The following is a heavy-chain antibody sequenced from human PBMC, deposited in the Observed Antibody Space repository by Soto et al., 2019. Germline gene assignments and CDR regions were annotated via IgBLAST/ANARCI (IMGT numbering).Heavy chain of an antibody. Sequence: QVQLQESGPGLVKPSQTLSLTCTVSGVSISSGGYYWSWIRQHPGKGLEWIGYIYYSGSTYYNPSLKSRVTISVATSKNQFSLKLSSVTAADTAVYYCARDYWYYDILTEGYYYYGMDVWGQGTTVTVSS. CDR2: IYYSGST. V-gene: IGHV4-31*03. CDR3: ARDYWYYDILTEGYYYYGMDV. D-gene: IGHD3-9*01. CDR1: GVSISSGGYY. J-gene: IGHJ6*02.